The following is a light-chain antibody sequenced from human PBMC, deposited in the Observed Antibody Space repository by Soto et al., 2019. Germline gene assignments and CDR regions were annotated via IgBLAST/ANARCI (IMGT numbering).Light chain of an antibody. CDR1: QDIGDY. J-gene: IGKJ4*01. V-gene: IGKV1-27*01. CDR3: QMYNSAPQIT. Sequence: DIQMTQSPASLSASVGDRVTITCRASQDIGDYLAWYQQKPGKVPKVLIYEASTLQSRVPSRFSGSGSGTDFTLTISGLQPEDVATFCCQMYNSAPQITFGGGTKVEIK. CDR2: EAS.